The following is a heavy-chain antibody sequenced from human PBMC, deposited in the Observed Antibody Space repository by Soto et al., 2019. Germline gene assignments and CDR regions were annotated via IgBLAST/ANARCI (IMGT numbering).Heavy chain of an antibody. J-gene: IGHJ5*01. CDR1: GDSVSSNDAT. D-gene: IGHD2-8*01. V-gene: IGHV6-1*01. CDR2: TYYRSKWDY. CDR3: ARLIGNSWLDS. Sequence: SQTLSLTCAISGDSVSSNDATWDWIRQSPSRGLEWLGRTYYRSKWDYDYAASVKGRININPDTSNNQVSLHLDSVTPDDTAVYYCARLIGNSWLDSWGQGTLVTVSS.